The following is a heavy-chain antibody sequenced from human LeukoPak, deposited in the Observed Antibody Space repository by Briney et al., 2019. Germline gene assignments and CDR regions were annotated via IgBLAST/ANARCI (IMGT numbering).Heavy chain of an antibody. CDR3: ARDLSSSWYFPFDS. Sequence: GGSLRLSCAASGFTFSTYGMHWVRQAPGKGLEWVSTIWYDGNNKYYADSVKGRFTISRDNSKNTLYLQMNSLRAEDTAVYYCARDLSSSWYFPFDSWGQGTLVTVSS. D-gene: IGHD6-13*01. J-gene: IGHJ4*02. CDR2: IWYDGNNK. V-gene: IGHV3-33*01. CDR1: GFTFSTYG.